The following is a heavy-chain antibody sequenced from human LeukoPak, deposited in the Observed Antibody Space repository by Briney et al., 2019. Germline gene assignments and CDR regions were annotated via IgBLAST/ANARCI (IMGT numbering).Heavy chain of an antibody. Sequence: GGSLRLSCAVSGFTFSNYVMIWVRQAPGKGLEWVSAISGTGANTFYADSVKGRFTMSRDNAKNTLNLQMNSLRAEDTAVYYCARDLGQYYDTSDNWFDPWGQGTLVTVSS. CDR1: GFTFSNYV. V-gene: IGHV3-23*01. CDR2: ISGTGANT. CDR3: ARDLGQYYDTSDNWFDP. J-gene: IGHJ5*02. D-gene: IGHD3-22*01.